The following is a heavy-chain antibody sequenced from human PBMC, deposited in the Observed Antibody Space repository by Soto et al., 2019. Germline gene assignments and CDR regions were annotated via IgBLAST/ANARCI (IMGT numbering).Heavy chain of an antibody. J-gene: IGHJ4*02. CDR3: ARGPYDFWSGFDY. CDR1: GGSFSGYY. CDR2: INHSGST. D-gene: IGHD3-3*01. V-gene: IGHV4-34*01. Sequence: PSETLSLTCAVYGGSFSGYYWSWIRQPPGKGLEWIGEINHSGSTNYNPSLKSRVTISVDTPKNQFSLKLSSVTAADTAVYYCARGPYDFWSGFDYWGQGTLVTVSS.